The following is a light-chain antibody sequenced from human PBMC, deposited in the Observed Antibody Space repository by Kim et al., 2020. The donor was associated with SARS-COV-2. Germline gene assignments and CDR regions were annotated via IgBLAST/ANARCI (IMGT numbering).Light chain of an antibody. CDR2: GAS. J-gene: IGKJ4*01. V-gene: IGKV3-15*01. CDR3: QKYNNWTPVLT. Sequence: EIVLTQSPATLSLSPGERATLSCRASQSVSINLAWYQQKPGQAPRLLIYGASNRATGIPARFSGSGSGTEFHLTISSLQSEDFAVYYCQKYNNWTPVLTFGGGTKVEIK. CDR1: QSVSIN.